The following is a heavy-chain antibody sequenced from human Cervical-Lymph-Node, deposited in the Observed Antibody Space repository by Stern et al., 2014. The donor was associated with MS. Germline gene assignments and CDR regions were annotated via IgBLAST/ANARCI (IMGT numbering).Heavy chain of an antibody. CDR2: INTNNGNP. D-gene: IGHD6-6*01. V-gene: IGHV7-4-1*02. CDR1: GYTFTSYA. CDR3: ATLGIAARHYYYYGMDV. J-gene: IGHJ6*02. Sequence: QVQLVESGSELKKPGASVKVSCKASGYTFTSYAMNWVRQAPGQGLEWMGWINTNNGNPTYAQGFTGRFVFSLDTSVSTAYLQISSLKAEDTAVYYCATLGIAARHYYYYGMDVWGQGTTVTVSS.